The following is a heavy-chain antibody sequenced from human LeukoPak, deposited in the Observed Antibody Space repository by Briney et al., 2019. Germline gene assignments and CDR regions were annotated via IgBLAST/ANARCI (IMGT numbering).Heavy chain of an antibody. CDR2: ISSCSSDT. Sequence: PGGPLRLSCAASGSTFSDYYMSWLRQAPGKGLEGVSYISSCSSDTNYADSVKGRVTISRDNAKNSLYLQMNSLRAEDTAVYYCAKAQWFGELSQHWGQGTLVTVSS. V-gene: IGHV3-11*03. CDR3: AKAQWFGELSQH. CDR1: GSTFSDYY. J-gene: IGHJ1*01. D-gene: IGHD3-10*01.